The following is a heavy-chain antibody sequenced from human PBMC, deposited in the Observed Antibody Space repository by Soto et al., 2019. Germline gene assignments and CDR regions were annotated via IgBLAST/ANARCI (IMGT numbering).Heavy chain of an antibody. CDR1: GGTFSSYA. V-gene: IGHV1-69*12. Sequence: QVQLVQSGAEVKKPGSSVKVSCKASGGTFSSYAISWVRQAPGQGLEWMGGIIPIFGTANYAQKFQGRVXIXAXXSTSTAYMELSSLRSEDTAVYYCAAVLGMANAFDIWGQGTMVTVSS. CDR3: AAVLGMANAFDI. CDR2: IIPIFGTA. J-gene: IGHJ3*02. D-gene: IGHD7-27*01.